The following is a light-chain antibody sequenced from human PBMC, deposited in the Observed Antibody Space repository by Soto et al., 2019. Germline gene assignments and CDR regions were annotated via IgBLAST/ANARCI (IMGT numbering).Light chain of an antibody. CDR2: GNS. CDR1: SSNIGAGYD. V-gene: IGLV1-40*01. Sequence: QSVLTQPPSVSGAPGQTVTISCTGSSSNIGAGYDVHWYQQLPGTAPKLLIYGNSNRPSGVPDRFSGSKSGTSASLTITGLQAEDEADYYCQSYDSSRSPYVFGTGTKVTVL. J-gene: IGLJ1*01. CDR3: QSYDSSRSPYV.